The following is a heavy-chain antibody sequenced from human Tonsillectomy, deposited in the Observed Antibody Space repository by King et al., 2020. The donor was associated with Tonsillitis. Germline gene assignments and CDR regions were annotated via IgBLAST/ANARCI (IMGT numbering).Heavy chain of an antibody. V-gene: IGHV1-2*07. CDR3: TREELLRFSLY. CDR1: GYNCHGYC. Sequence: VQLVESGAEVKKPGASVKVSCTEYGYNCHGYCIHWVRQAPGHGLEWLGWVNPSSGNTHYGHKFQGRVTMTRDPSSTTLELSSLRSDDTAVYYCTREELLRFSLYWGQGTLVAVSS. J-gene: IGHJ4*02. D-gene: IGHD3-10*01. CDR2: VNPSSGNT.